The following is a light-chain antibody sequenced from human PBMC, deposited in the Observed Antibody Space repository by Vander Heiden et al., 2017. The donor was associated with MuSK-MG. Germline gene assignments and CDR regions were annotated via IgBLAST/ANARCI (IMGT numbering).Light chain of an antibody. CDR1: QRVFYSSNNKNY. V-gene: IGKV4-1*01. Sequence: DIVMTQSPDSLAVSLGERATINCKSSQRVFYSSNNKNYLAWFQQKPGQPPTLLIYWASTREPGVPDRFSGGGSGTDFSLTISSLQAEDVAVYYCQQFYSTPFTFGPGTKVNIK. CDR3: QQFYSTPFT. CDR2: WAS. J-gene: IGKJ3*01.